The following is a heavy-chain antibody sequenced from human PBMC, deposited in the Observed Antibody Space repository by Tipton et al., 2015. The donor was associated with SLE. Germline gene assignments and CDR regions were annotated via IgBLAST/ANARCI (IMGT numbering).Heavy chain of an antibody. V-gene: IGHV4-34*01. CDR3: ARVYTTGRVDY. CDR1: GESFSDYY. CDR2: IYQNGIT. Sequence: TLSLTCAVYGESFSDYYWTWIRQVPGKGLEWIGSIYQNGITYYNASLKSRLTISVDTSKNQFSLKLSSVTAADTAVYYCARVYTTGRVDYWGQGTLVTVSS. J-gene: IGHJ4*02. D-gene: IGHD1-1*01.